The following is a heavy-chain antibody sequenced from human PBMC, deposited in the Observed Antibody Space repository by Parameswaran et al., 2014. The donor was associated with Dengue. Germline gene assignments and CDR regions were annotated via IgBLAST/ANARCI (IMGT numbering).Heavy chain of an antibody. Sequence: RWIRQPPGKGLEWIGEINHSGSTNYNPSLKSRVTISVDTSKNQFSLKLSSVTAADTAVYYCARQIAAAILYHYGMDVWGQGTTVTVSS. CDR3: ARQIAAAILYHYGMDV. J-gene: IGHJ6*02. V-gene: IGHV4-34*01. D-gene: IGHD6-13*01. CDR2: INHSGST.